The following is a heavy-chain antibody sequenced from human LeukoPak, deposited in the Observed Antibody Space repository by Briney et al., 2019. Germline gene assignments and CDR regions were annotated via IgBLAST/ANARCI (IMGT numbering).Heavy chain of an antibody. J-gene: IGHJ2*01. CDR1: GFTFSSYG. Sequence: GGSLRLSCAASGFTFSSYGMHWVRQAPGKGLEWVAFIRYDGSNKYYADSVKGRFTISRDNSKNTLYLQMNSLRAEDTAVYYCARDGYSSGRYGWYFDLWGRGTLVTVSS. CDR3: ARDGYSSGRYGWYFDL. D-gene: IGHD6-19*01. CDR2: IRYDGSNK. V-gene: IGHV3-30*02.